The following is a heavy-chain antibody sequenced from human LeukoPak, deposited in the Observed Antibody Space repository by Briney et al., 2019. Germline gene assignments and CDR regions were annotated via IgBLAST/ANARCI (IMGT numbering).Heavy chain of an antibody. Sequence: ASVKVSCKASGGTFTSYAISWVRQAPGQGLEWMGWINPNSGGTNYAQKFQGRVTMTRDTSISTAYMELSRLRSDDTAVYYCARDGYYFWSGYGSGSQIDYWGQGTLVTVSS. D-gene: IGHD3-3*01. J-gene: IGHJ4*02. CDR3: ARDGYYFWSGYGSGSQIDY. CDR2: INPNSGGT. V-gene: IGHV1-2*02. CDR1: GGTFTSYA.